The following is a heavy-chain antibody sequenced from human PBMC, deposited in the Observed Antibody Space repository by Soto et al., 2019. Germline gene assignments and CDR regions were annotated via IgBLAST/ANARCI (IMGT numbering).Heavy chain of an antibody. CDR3: ARVGPWVPYYYDSSPYTFENWFDP. J-gene: IGHJ5*02. D-gene: IGHD3-22*01. CDR2: ISHLETT. V-gene: IGHV4-30-2*06. CDR1: GVTMSYGGYS. Sequence: PSETLSLTCSVSGVTMSYGGYSWSWIRQSPGKGLEWLGYISHLETTYYNPSLNSRVTLSIDMINNHVSLILNSVTAADTAVYYCARVGPWVPYYYDSSPYTFENWFDPWGQGTLVTVSS.